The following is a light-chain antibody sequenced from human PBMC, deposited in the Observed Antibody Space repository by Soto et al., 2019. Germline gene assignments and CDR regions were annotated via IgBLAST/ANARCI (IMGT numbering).Light chain of an antibody. Sequence: TLSASVGDRVTITCRASQSISNWLAWYQQKPGKAPKLLIYKASTLKSGVPSRFSGSGSGTEFTLTISSLQPDDFATYYCQHYNSYSEAFGQGTKVDIK. CDR3: QHYNSYSEA. CDR2: KAS. J-gene: IGKJ1*01. V-gene: IGKV1-5*03. CDR1: QSISNW.